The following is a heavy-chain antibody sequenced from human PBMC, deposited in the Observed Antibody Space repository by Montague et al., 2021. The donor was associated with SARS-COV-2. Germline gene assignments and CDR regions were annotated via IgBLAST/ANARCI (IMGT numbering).Heavy chain of an antibody. J-gene: IGHJ1*01. Sequence: SETLSLTCTVSGGSISNSVYYWGWVRQPPGKGLEWIGSIYYTGSTYYNPSLKSRLTISVDTSENQFSLNLRSMIAADTAVYYCARHPQHWGQGTLVTVSS. CDR3: ARHPQH. V-gene: IGHV4-39*01. CDR1: GGSISNSVYY. CDR2: IYYTGST.